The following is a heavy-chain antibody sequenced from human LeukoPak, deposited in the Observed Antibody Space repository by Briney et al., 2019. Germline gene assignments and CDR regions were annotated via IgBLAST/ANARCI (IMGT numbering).Heavy chain of an antibody. Sequence: ASVKVSCKVSGYTFTDYYMHWVRQAPGQGLEWMGRINPNSGGTNYAQKFQGRVTMTRDTSISTAYMELSRLRSDDTAVYYCARVLYDSSGYYYSLLDYWGQGTLVTVSS. J-gene: IGHJ4*02. CDR1: GYTFTDYY. CDR2: INPNSGGT. V-gene: IGHV1-2*06. CDR3: ARVLYDSSGYYYSLLDY. D-gene: IGHD3-22*01.